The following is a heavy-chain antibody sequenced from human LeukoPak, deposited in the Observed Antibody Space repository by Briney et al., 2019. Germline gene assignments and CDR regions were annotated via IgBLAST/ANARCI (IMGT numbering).Heavy chain of an antibody. J-gene: IGHJ4*02. CDR1: GFTFSSYS. CDR3: ARDRGSNWSDPFDY. D-gene: IGHD1-1*01. Sequence: GGSLRLSCAASGFTFSSYSMNWVRQAPGKGLEWVSSISSSSSYIYYADSVKGRFTISRDNAKNSLYLQMNSLRAEDTAVYYCARDRGSNWSDPFDYWGQGTLVTVSS. CDR2: ISSSSSYI. V-gene: IGHV3-21*01.